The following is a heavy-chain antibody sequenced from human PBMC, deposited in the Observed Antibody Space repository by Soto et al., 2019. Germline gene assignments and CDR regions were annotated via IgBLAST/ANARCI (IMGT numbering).Heavy chain of an antibody. CDR2: IYYSGST. J-gene: IGHJ4*02. CDR1: GGSISSGGYY. D-gene: IGHD5-18*01. CDR3: ARCEYSYGWVYYFDY. V-gene: IGHV4-31*03. Sequence: PSETLSLTCTVSGGSISSGGYYWSWIRQHPGKGLEWIGYIYYSGSTYYNPSLKSRVTISVDTSKNQFSLKLSSVTAADTAVYYCARCEYSYGWVYYFDYWGQGTLVTVS.